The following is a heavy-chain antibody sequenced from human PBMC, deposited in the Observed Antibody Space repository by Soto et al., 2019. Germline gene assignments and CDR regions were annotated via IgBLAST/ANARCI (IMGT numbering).Heavy chain of an antibody. V-gene: IGHV1-18*01. Sequence: QVQLVQSGAEVKKPGASVRVSCKTSGYTFINYGITWVRQAPGQGLEWMGWLSAYNGDTSSSEKLQDRFTMTTDTYTKTVYMDLRSLTSDDTAVYYCARWSAIVGGAEAIDVWGQGTMVLVSS. CDR1: GYTFINYG. J-gene: IGHJ3*01. CDR2: LSAYNGDT. CDR3: ARWSAIVGGAEAIDV. D-gene: IGHD1-26*01.